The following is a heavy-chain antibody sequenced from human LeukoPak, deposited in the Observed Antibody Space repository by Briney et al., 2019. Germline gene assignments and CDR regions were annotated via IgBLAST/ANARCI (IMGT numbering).Heavy chain of an antibody. D-gene: IGHD3-9*01. V-gene: IGHV3-23*01. J-gene: IGHJ4*02. Sequence: GGSLRLSCAASGFTFSNYAMSWVRQAPGKGLEWVSAITGSGGNTYYADSVKGRFTISRDNSKNTVFLQMNSPRAEDTAVYYCAKWRDYDVLTGYYVSDYWGQGTLVTVSS. CDR1: GFTFSNYA. CDR3: AKWRDYDVLTGYYVSDY. CDR2: ITGSGGNT.